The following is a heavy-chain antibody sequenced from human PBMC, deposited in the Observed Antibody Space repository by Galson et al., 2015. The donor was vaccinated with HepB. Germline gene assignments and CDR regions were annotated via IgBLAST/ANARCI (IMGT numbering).Heavy chain of an antibody. CDR1: GFTFSNYV. V-gene: IGHV3-30-3*01. CDR3: GRDTLEMATNPRDLMDY. D-gene: IGHD5-24*01. CDR2: ISYDGSNE. J-gene: IGHJ4*02. Sequence: SLRLSCAASGFTFSNYVMHWVRQAPGKGLEWVAFISYDGSNEYYADSVKGRFTIPRDNSRNTLYLQLNSMRTEDTALYYCGRDTLEMATNPRDLMDYWGQGTLVTVSA.